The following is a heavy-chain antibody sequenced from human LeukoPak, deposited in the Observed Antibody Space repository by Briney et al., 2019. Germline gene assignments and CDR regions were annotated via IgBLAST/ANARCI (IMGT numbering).Heavy chain of an antibody. CDR1: GFTFSKAW. CDR2: IKSKSDDGTS. Sequence: GGSLRLSCVASGFTFSKAWMSWVRQAPGKGLEWVGRIKSKSDDGTSDYAAPVKGRFTISRDDSKNTLYLQMNNLKIEDTAVYSCSTDVVAVAVCWGQGTLVTVSS. D-gene: IGHD6-19*01. J-gene: IGHJ4*02. V-gene: IGHV3-15*07. CDR3: STDVVAVAVC.